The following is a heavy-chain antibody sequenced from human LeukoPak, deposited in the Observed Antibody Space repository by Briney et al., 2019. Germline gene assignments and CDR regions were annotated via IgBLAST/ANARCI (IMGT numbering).Heavy chain of an antibody. CDR2: IYHSGST. Sequence: SETLSLTCTVSGYSISSGYYWGWIRQPPGKGLEWIGSIYHSGSTYYNPSLKSRVTISVDTSKNQFSLKLSSVTAADTAVYYCARDMSYDSSEDLDYWGQGTLVTVSS. J-gene: IGHJ4*02. CDR3: ARDMSYDSSEDLDY. CDR1: GYSISSGYY. D-gene: IGHD3-22*01. V-gene: IGHV4-38-2*02.